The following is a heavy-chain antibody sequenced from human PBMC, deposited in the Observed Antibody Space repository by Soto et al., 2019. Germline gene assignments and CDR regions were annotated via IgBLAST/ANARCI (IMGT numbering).Heavy chain of an antibody. CDR3: VKDEGIEAMDV. CDR1: VFTFSRNT. D-gene: IGHD3-3*02. J-gene: IGHJ6*02. CDR2: ITSSGSYV. V-gene: IGHV3-21*01. Sequence: GWSLRLSCVTSVFTFSRNTMNWVRQAPGKGLEWVASITSSGSYVYYADSVKGRFSASRDNAKNSLSLQMDSLRPDDTAIYFCVKDEGIEAMDVWGQGTTVTVSS.